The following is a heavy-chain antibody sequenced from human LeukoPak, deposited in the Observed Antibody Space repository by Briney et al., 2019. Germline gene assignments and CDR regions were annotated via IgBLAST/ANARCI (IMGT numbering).Heavy chain of an antibody. V-gene: IGHV1-2*02. J-gene: IGHJ6*03. Sequence: ASVKVSSSAAGYTFTGYYMLWVRRAAGQGREWMGWINTNSGGTNYAHKFQGRVTMTRDTSINTAYMELSRLRSDDTAVYYCASWESYDYAAYYMDVWGKGTTVTVSS. CDR2: INTNSGGT. D-gene: IGHD5-18*01. CDR1: GYTFTGYY. CDR3: ASWESYDYAAYYMDV.